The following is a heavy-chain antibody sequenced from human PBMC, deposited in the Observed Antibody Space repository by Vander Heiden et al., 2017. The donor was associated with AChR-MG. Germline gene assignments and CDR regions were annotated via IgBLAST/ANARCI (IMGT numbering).Heavy chain of an antibody. J-gene: IGHJ5*02. CDR1: GGSISSYY. CDR2: IYYSGST. Sequence: QVQLQESGPGLVKPSETLSLTCTVSGGSISSYYWSWIRQPPGKGLEWIGYIYYSGSTNYNPSLKSRVTISVDTSKNQFSLKLSSVTAADTAVYYCAREWVAAAGHWFDPWGHGTLVTVSS. V-gene: IGHV4-59*01. CDR3: AREWVAAAGHWFDP. D-gene: IGHD6-13*01.